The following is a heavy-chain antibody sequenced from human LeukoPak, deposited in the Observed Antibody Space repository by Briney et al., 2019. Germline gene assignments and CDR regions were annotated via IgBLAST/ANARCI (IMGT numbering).Heavy chain of an antibody. CDR2: INHSGST. J-gene: IGHJ5*02. CDR3: ARTWSSGWYSPRFDP. V-gene: IGHV4-34*01. Sequence: SETLSLTCAVYGGSFSGYYWSWIRQPPGKGLEWIGEINHSGSTNYNPSLKSRVTISVDTSKNQFSLKLSSVTAADTAVYYCARTWSSGWYSPRFDPWGQGTLVTVSS. CDR1: GGSFSGYY. D-gene: IGHD6-19*01.